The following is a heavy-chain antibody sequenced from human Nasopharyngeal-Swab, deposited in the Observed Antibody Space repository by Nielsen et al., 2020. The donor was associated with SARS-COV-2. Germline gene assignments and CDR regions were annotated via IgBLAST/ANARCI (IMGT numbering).Heavy chain of an antibody. Sequence: GGSLRLSCTASGFTLNNYGIHWVRQAPGKGLEGVAIIRHDGSYKTYADSVKGRFTISRDNSKNTLYLQMDSLRGEDTAVYYCARDAPAHYGAFYWGRGTLVTVSS. CDR1: GFTLNNYG. CDR2: IRHDGSYK. J-gene: IGHJ4*02. V-gene: IGHV3-30*02. D-gene: IGHD4-17*01. CDR3: ARDAPAHYGAFY.